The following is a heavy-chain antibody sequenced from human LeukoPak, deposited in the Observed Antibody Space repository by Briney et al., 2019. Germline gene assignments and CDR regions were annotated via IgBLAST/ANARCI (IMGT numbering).Heavy chain of an antibody. Sequence: PSETLSLTCTVSGGSISSGGYYWSWIRQHPGKGLEWIGYIYYSGSTYYNPSLKSRVTISVDTSKNPFSLKLSSVTAADTAVYYCARSTTVTTWGYFDYWGQGTLVTVSS. D-gene: IGHD4-17*01. V-gene: IGHV4-30-4*08. J-gene: IGHJ4*02. CDR2: IYYSGST. CDR1: GGSISSGGYY. CDR3: ARSTTVTTWGYFDY.